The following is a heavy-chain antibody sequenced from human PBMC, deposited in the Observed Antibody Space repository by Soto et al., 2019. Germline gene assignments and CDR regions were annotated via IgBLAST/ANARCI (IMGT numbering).Heavy chain of an antibody. J-gene: IGHJ4*02. CDR1: GGTFSTYA. CDR2: IIPFFGPA. CDR3: ARSTDQNDY. Sequence: SVKVSCKASGGTFSTYAISWVRQAPGQGLEWMAGIIPFFGPANYAQKFQGRVTITADKSTSTAYMELSSLRSEDTAVYYCARSTDQNDYWGQGTLVTVSS. V-gene: IGHV1-69*06. D-gene: IGHD2-8*02.